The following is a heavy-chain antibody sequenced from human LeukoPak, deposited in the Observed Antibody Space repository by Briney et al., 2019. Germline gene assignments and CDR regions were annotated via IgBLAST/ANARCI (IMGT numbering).Heavy chain of an antibody. D-gene: IGHD2-8*01. V-gene: IGHV3-30*02. J-gene: IGHJ4*02. Sequence: GASLRLSCAASGFTFSSYGMHWVRQDPGKGLEWVAFIRYDGSNKYYADSVKGRFTISRDNSKNTLYPQMNSLRAEDTAVYYCARDQFRDGVVDYWGQGTLVTVSS. CDR1: GFTFSSYG. CDR2: IRYDGSNK. CDR3: ARDQFRDGVVDY.